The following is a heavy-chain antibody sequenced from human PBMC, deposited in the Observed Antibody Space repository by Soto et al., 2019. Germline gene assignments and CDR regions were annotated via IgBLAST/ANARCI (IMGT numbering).Heavy chain of an antibody. J-gene: IGHJ4*02. CDR3: ANDRGLVLSFYFVF. Sequence: EVQLVASGGCLVQPGRSLRLSCAASGFTFDDYSMHWVRQAPGKGLEWVPGISWNSGSIGYADFVKGRFTISRDNAKNSLYLQMNRLRAEDTGLYYCANDRGLVLSFYFVFGGQETVVTVSS. CDR1: GFTFDDYS. CDR2: ISWNSGSI. V-gene: IGHV3-9*01. D-gene: IGHD6-19*01.